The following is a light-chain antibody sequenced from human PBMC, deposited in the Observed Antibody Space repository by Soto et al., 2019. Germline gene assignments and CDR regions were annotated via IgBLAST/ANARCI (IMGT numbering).Light chain of an antibody. J-gene: IGKJ5*01. V-gene: IGKV3-11*01. CDR1: QSVSTY. CDR2: DAS. Sequence: EIVLTQSPATLSLSPGERATLSCRASQSVSTYLAWYQQKPGQAPRLLMYDASNRATGIPARFSGSGSGTDFTLTISSLEPEDFAVYYCQQRSNWPPSPFGQGTRLEMK. CDR3: QQRSNWPPSP.